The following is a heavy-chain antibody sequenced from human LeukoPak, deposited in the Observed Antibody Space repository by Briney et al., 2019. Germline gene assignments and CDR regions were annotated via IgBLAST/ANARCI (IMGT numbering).Heavy chain of an antibody. Sequence: GGSLRLSCAASGFTFRLYSMNWVRQAPGRGLEWVSYIRSSDGAIAYADSVKGRFTISRDDAKNSLYLQMNSLRDEDTAVYYCAKEWEVLRFLEWSAGNAFDIWGQGTMVTVSS. J-gene: IGHJ3*02. D-gene: IGHD3-3*01. CDR1: GFTFRLYS. CDR3: AKEWEVLRFLEWSAGNAFDI. V-gene: IGHV3-48*02. CDR2: IRSSDGAI.